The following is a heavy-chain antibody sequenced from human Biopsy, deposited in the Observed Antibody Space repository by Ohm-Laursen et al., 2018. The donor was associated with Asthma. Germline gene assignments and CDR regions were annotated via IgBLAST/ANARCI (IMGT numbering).Heavy chain of an antibody. J-gene: IGHJ6*02. V-gene: IGHV1-18*01. CDR3: ARAVDYSHYYGIDV. D-gene: IGHD3-10*01. CDR1: GYTFNSAV. Sequence: SSVKVSCKTSGYTFNSAVITWVRQAPGQGLEWMGWISVYNGNTKVAQKLQDRVTMITDTSTSTAYMESRSLRSDDTAVYFCARAVDYSHYYGIDVWGQGTTVTVS. CDR2: ISVYNGNT.